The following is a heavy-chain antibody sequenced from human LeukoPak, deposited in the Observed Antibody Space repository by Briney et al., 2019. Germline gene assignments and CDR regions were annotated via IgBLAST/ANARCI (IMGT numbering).Heavy chain of an antibody. CDR2: IYHSGST. Sequence: SETLSLTCTVSGYSISSGYYWGWIRQPPGKGLEWIGSIYHSGSTYYNPSLKSRVTISVDTSKNQFSLKLSSVTAADTAVYYCAGDPATAGSDYWGQGTLVTVSS. D-gene: IGHD2-15*01. CDR1: GYSISSGYY. V-gene: IGHV4-38-2*02. CDR3: AGDPATAGSDY. J-gene: IGHJ4*02.